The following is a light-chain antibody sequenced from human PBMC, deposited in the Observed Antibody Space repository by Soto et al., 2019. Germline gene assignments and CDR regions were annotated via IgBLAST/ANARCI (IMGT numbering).Light chain of an antibody. J-gene: IGLJ1*01. V-gene: IGLV2-23*01. CDR2: KGT. CDR1: SNDVGAYNS. CDR3: CSSAPESTYV. Sequence: QSALAHPAPVSGSPGQSVTISCTGTSNDVGAYNSVSWYQQHPDKAPQLMIYKGTQRPSGVSNRFSGSTSGNAASLTISGLQAGDEADYFCCSSAPESTYVFGTGTKVTVL.